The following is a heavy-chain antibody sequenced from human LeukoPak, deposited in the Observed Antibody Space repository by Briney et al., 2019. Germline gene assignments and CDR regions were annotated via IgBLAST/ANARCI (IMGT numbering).Heavy chain of an antibody. CDR3: AREMTTVNVYNYYYMDV. Sequence: GGSLRLSCAASGFTFSSYWMSWVRQAPGKGLEWVANIKQDGSEKYYVDSVKGRFTISRDNAKNSLYLQMNSLRAEDTAVYYCAREMTTVNVYNYYYMDVWGKGTTVTVSS. V-gene: IGHV3-7*01. J-gene: IGHJ6*03. CDR1: GFTFSSYW. CDR2: IKQDGSEK. D-gene: IGHD4-11*01.